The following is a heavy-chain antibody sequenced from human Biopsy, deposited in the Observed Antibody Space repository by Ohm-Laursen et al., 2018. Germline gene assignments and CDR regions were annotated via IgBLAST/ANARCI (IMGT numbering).Heavy chain of an antibody. J-gene: IGHJ4*02. V-gene: IGHV1-69*06. CDR1: GYTFDIYP. CDR3: AKAGQTSGEYVVPRRFDS. D-gene: IGHD2-15*01. CDR2: IVPLFETT. Sequence: LVKVSCKASGYTFDIYPLFWVRQAPGQGFEWMGGIVPLFETTDSAQKFQGRVTITADRSTTTAYIELSGLTSEDTAIYYCAKAGQTSGEYVVPRRFDSWGQGTRVTVSS.